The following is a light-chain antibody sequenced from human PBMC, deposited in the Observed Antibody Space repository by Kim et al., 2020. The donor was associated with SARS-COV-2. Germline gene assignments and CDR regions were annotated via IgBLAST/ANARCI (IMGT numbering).Light chain of an antibody. Sequence: DIQMTQSPSSMSASVGDRVNITCRASQSISSYLNWYQQKPGKAPKLLIYAASSLQSGVPSRFSGSGSGTDFTLTISSLQPEDFATYYCQQSYSTPLTFGGGTKGISN. CDR1: QSISSY. CDR2: AAS. J-gene: IGKJ4*01. CDR3: QQSYSTPLT. V-gene: IGKV1-39*01.